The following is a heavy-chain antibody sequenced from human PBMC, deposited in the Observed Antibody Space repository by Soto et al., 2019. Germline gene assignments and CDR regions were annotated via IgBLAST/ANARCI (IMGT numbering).Heavy chain of an antibody. V-gene: IGHV1-2*02. CDR2: INPNSGGT. CDR3: ARGAGYCTNGVCWANWFDP. CDR1: GYTFTGYY. J-gene: IGHJ5*02. D-gene: IGHD2-8*01. Sequence: ASVKVSCKASGYTFTGYYMHWVRQAPGQGLEWMGWINPNSGGTNYAQKFQGRVTMTRDTSISTAYMELSRLRSDDTAVYYCARGAGYCTNGVCWANWFDPWGQGTMVTVYS.